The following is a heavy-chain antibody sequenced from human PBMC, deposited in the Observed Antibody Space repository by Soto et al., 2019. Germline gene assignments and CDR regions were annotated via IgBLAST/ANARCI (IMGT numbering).Heavy chain of an antibody. J-gene: IGHJ5*02. CDR1: GYTFTNFG. V-gene: IGHV1-46*01. CDR2: INPSGGST. D-gene: IGHD5-18*01. Sequence: ASVKVSCKASGYTFTNFGISWVRQAPGQGLEWMGIINPSGGSTSYAQKFQGRVTMTRDTSTSTVYMELSSLRSEDTAVYYCASGVGYGYNWFDPWGQGTLVTVSS. CDR3: ASGVGYGYNWFDP.